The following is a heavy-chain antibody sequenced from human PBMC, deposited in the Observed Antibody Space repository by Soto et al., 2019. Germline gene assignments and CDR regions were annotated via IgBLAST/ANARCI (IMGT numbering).Heavy chain of an antibody. V-gene: IGHV1-18*01. J-gene: IGHJ6*02. CDR1: GYTFSHSG. Sequence: QVQLVQSGAEVKKPGASVKVSCKTSGYTFSHSGISWVRQAPGQGLQWMGWISAYKGNTNYAQKFQGRVTMSTDTPTSTAYRGVGSLTSDGTGIYYRARVGGYTNGFWYYYDGMDVWGQGTTVTVSS. CDR3: ARVGGYTNGFWYYYDGMDV. D-gene: IGHD2-8*01. CDR2: ISAYKGNT.